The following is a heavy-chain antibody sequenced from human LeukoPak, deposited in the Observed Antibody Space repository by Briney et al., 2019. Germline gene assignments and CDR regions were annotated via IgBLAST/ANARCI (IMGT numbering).Heavy chain of an antibody. D-gene: IGHD4-17*01. Sequence: ASVKVSCKASGYTFTGYYMHWVRQAPGQGLEWMGWINPNSGGTNYAQKFQGRVTMTRDTSISTAYMEMSRLRSDDTAVYYCARLTNTVTSFDYWGQGTLVTVSS. CDR1: GYTFTGYY. CDR2: INPNSGGT. J-gene: IGHJ4*02. CDR3: ARLTNTVTSFDY. V-gene: IGHV1-2*02.